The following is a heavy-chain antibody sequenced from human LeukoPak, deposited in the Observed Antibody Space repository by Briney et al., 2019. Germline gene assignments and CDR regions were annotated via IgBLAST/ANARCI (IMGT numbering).Heavy chain of an antibody. CDR3: ARGRRVPYYYDSSGRGIAFDI. Sequence: SETLSLTCAVYGGSFSGYYWSWIRQPPGKGLEWIREINHSGSNNYNPSLKSRVTIAVDTSKNQFSLKLSSVTAAATAVYYCARGRRVPYYYDSSGRGIAFDIWGQGTMVTVSS. CDR1: GGSFSGYY. D-gene: IGHD3-22*01. J-gene: IGHJ3*02. V-gene: IGHV4-34*01. CDR2: INHSGSN.